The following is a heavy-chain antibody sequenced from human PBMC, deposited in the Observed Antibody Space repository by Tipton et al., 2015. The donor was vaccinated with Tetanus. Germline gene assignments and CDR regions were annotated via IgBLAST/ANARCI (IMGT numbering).Heavy chain of an antibody. CDR1: GDSINNYY. V-gene: IGHV4-59*01. CDR2: IHYTGST. J-gene: IGHJ4*02. Sequence: LRLSCTVSGDSINNYYWSWIRQPPGKGLEWIGYIHYTGSTDYNPSLRSRVTISIDTSENQFSLHLSSVTAADTAVYYCARGVPYGDYFDYWGQGSLVTVSS. D-gene: IGHD4-17*01. CDR3: ARGVPYGDYFDY.